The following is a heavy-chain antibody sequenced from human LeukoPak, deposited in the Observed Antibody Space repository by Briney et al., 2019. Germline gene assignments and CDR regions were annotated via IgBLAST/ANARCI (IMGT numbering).Heavy chain of an antibody. V-gene: IGHV1-69-2*01. Sequence: VTISCKVSGYTFTDYYMHLLQQAPGNGPEWIGLVDREDGETIYAEKFQGRVTITADTSTDTANMELSSLRSEDTGVYDCATGARVTIFGVVIPPFDYWGQGTLVTVSS. D-gene: IGHD3-3*01. CDR2: VDREDGET. CDR3: ATGARVTIFGVVIPPFDY. CDR1: GYTFTDYY. J-gene: IGHJ4*02.